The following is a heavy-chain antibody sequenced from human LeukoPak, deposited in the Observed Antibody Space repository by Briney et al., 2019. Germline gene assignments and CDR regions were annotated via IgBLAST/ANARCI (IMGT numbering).Heavy chain of an antibody. V-gene: IGHV3-21*01. Sequence: GGSLRLSCAASGFTFSSYSMNWVRQAPGKGLEWVSSTSSSSSYIYYADSVKGRFTISRDNAKNSLYLQMNSLRAEDTAVYYCASQTVTTTYYYYYMDVWGKGTTVTVSS. CDR2: TSSSSSYI. CDR3: ASQTVTTTYYYYYMDV. J-gene: IGHJ6*03. D-gene: IGHD4-11*01. CDR1: GFTFSSYS.